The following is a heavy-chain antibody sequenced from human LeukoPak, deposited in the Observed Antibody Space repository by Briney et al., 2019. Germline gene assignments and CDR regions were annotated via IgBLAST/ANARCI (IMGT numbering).Heavy chain of an antibody. CDR3: ARAPHGKTAHFDY. D-gene: IGHD2-21*02. Sequence: GGSLRLSCAASGFTFSSYGMHWVRQAPGKGLEWVAFIRYDGSNKYYADSVKGRFTISRDNSKNTLYLQMNSLRAEDTAVYYCARAPHGKTAHFDYWGQGTLVTVSS. J-gene: IGHJ4*02. V-gene: IGHV3-30*02. CDR2: IRYDGSNK. CDR1: GFTFSSYG.